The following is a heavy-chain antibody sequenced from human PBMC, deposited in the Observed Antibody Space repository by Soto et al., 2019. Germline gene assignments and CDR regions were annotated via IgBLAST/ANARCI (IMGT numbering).Heavy chain of an antibody. J-gene: IGHJ6*02. D-gene: IGHD2-8*01. CDR2: MSPNSGAT. CDR3: ARGVDNGVDV. Sequence: QVQLLQSGAEVTKPGASVKVSCKASGYTFTSYDITWVRQATGQGREWMGWMSPNSGATGYAQKFQGRVTMTRDTSISTVYMELSNLRSEDTAIYYCARGVDNGVDVCGQGSTVTVSS. V-gene: IGHV1-8*01. CDR1: GYTFTSYD.